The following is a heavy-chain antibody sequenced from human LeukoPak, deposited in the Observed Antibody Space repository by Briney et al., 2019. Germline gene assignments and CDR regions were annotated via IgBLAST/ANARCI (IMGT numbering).Heavy chain of an antibody. D-gene: IGHD4-17*01. CDR1: GGSISSHY. CDR3: AKATPTGYFDY. V-gene: IGHV4-59*11. J-gene: IGHJ4*02. CDR2: IYYSGTT. Sequence: PSETLSLTCTVSGGSISSHYWSWFRQTPGERPEWIAFIYYSGTTNYNPSLKGRVTISIDSSKNQFSLKLSSVTAADTAVYYCAKATPTGYFDYWGQGTLVTVSS.